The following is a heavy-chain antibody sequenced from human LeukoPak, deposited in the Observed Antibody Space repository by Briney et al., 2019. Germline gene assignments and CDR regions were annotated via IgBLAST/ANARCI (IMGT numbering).Heavy chain of an antibody. CDR2: IYHSGST. CDR3: AREGDGSGSYLDAFDI. V-gene: IGHV4-4*02. J-gene: IGHJ3*02. Sequence: SETLSLTCAVSGGSISSSNWWSWVRQPPGKGLEWIGEIYHSGSTNCNPSLKSRVTISVDTSKNQFSLKLSSVTAADTAVYYCAREGDGSGSYLDAFDIWGQGTMVTVSS. CDR1: GGSISSSNW. D-gene: IGHD3-10*01.